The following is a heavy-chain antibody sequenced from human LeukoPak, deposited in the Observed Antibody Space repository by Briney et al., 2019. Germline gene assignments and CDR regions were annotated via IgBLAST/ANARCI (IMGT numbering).Heavy chain of an antibody. CDR1: GFTFDDFA. V-gene: IGHV3-43*02. D-gene: IGHD3-10*01. J-gene: IGHJ6*02. Sequence: PGGSLRLSCAASGFTFDDFAMHWVRQAPGKGLEWVSLISGDGGITYSADSVKGRFTISRDSSENSLYFQMNSLRTEDTALYYCVKGLLWFPGLVYDDYGMVVWGQGTTVTVSS. CDR2: ISGDGGIT. CDR3: VKGLLWFPGLVYDDYGMVV.